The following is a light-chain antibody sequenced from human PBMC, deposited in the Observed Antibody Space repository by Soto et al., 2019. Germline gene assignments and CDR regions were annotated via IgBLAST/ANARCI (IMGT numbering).Light chain of an antibody. Sequence: QAVVTQPPSASGTPGQRVTISCTGTSSDIGGYIYVSWYQHHPGKAPRLMIYEVSSRPSGVSNRFSGSKSGNTASLTISGLQAEDEAQYYCSSYSSANTVIFGGGTKLTVL. V-gene: IGLV2-14*01. CDR2: EVS. CDR3: SSYSSANTVI. J-gene: IGLJ2*01. CDR1: SSDIGGYIY.